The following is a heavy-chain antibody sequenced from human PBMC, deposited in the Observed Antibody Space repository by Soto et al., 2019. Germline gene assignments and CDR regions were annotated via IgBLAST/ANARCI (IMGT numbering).Heavy chain of an antibody. J-gene: IGHJ4*02. CDR2: INHSGST. Sequence: SETLSLTCAVYGGSFSGYYWSWIRQPPGKGLEWIGEINHSGSTNYNPSLKSRVTISVDTSKNQFSLKLSSVTAADTAVYYCAGGVVYTRAFDYWGQGTLVTVSS. D-gene: IGHD2-8*02. V-gene: IGHV4-34*01. CDR3: AGGVVYTRAFDY. CDR1: GGSFSGYY.